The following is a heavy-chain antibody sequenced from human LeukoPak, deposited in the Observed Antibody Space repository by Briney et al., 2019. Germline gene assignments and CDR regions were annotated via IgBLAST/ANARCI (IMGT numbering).Heavy chain of an antibody. Sequence: SETLSLTCTVSGGSISSSSYYWGWIRQPPGKGLEWIGSIYYSGSTYYNPSLKSRVTISVDTSKNQFSLKLSSVTAADTAVYYCARDLGEYYFDYWGQGTLVTVSS. CDR1: GGSISSSSYY. J-gene: IGHJ4*02. D-gene: IGHD3-16*01. V-gene: IGHV4-39*07. CDR3: ARDLGEYYFDY. CDR2: IYYSGST.